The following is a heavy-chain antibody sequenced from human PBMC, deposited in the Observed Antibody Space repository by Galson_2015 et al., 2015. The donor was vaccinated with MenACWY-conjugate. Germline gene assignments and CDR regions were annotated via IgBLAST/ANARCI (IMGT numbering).Heavy chain of an antibody. D-gene: IGHD1-26*01. CDR3: ARHPPGGRGMDV. V-gene: IGHV5-51*01. Sequence: QSGAEVKKPGESLKISCKTTGYSFTTYWIAWVRQMPGTGLEWMGLFSPGDSNTRYSPSFQGQVTISADKSISTAYLQWSSLKASDTAMYYCARHPPGGRGMDVWGQGTTVTVSS. CDR1: GYSFTTYW. J-gene: IGHJ6*02. CDR2: FSPGDSNT.